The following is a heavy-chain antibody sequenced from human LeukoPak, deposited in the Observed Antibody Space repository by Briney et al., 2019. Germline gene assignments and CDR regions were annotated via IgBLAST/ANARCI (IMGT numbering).Heavy chain of an antibody. V-gene: IGHV3-23*01. CDR2: VGGGGQRT. CDR3: AKDRGYYVDTGTINF. D-gene: IGHD3-22*01. J-gene: IGHJ4*02. Sequence: LAGGSLRLSCAASGLSFGAHAMHWVRHAPGRGLEWVSGVGGGGQRTHYADSVKGRFTISRDNSKNTLYLQMNSLRAEDTAIYYCAKDRGYYVDTGTINFWGQGTLVTVST. CDR1: GLSFGAHA.